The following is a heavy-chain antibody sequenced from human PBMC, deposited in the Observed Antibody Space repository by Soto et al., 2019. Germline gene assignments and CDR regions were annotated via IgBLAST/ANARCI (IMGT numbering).Heavy chain of an antibody. CDR2: MHHSGST. J-gene: IGHJ4*02. D-gene: IGHD1-26*01. V-gene: IGHV4-4*01. CDR1: GASISSTSSGDW. Sequence: QVQLQESGTGLVKPAGTLSLTCTVSGASISSTSSGDWWSWVRQPPGKGLEGIGEMHHSGSTNYNPSPKSRATLSVDKFKNQCTLRLSSVPAANTVVDFWAKIVGATLVDYWGQGTLVTVSS. CDR3: AKIVGATLVDY.